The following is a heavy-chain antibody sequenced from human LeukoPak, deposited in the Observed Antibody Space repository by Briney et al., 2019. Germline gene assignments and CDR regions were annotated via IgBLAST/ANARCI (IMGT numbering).Heavy chain of an antibody. Sequence: SQTLSLTCTVSSGSISSGDYYWSWIRQPPGKGLEWIGYIYYSGSTYYNPSLKSRVTISVDTSKNQFSLKLSSVTAADTAVYYCARVQSGKQQLVSYYYYYMDVWGKGTTVTVYS. CDR2: IYYSGST. CDR1: SGSISSGDYY. V-gene: IGHV4-30-4*08. D-gene: IGHD6-13*01. J-gene: IGHJ6*03. CDR3: ARVQSGKQQLVSYYYYYMDV.